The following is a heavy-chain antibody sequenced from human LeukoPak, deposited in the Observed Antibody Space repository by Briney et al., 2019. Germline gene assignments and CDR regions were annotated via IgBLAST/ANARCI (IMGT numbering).Heavy chain of an antibody. J-gene: IGHJ2*01. CDR1: GFTFSGFA. D-gene: IGHD4-17*01. V-gene: IGHV3-23*01. CDR2: ISGRGAST. Sequence: GGSLRLSCAASGFTFSGFAMSWVRQAPGKGLEWVSAISGRGASTYYSDSVKGRFTISRDNSKNALYLQMNSLRAEDTAVYYCAKDRGDYTWYFDVWGRGTLVTVSS. CDR3: AKDRGDYTWYFDV.